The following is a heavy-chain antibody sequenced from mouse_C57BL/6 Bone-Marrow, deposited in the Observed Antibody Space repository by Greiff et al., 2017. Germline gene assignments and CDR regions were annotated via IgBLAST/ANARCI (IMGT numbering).Heavy chain of an antibody. CDR2: INPYNGDT. CDR1: GYSFTGYF. Sequence: EVKLMESGPELVKPGDSVKISCKASGYSFTGYFMNWVMQSHGKSLEWIGRINPYNGDTFYNQKFKGKATLTVDKSSSTAHMELRSLTSEDSAVYYCARLTYYDYLDYWGQGTTLTVSS. J-gene: IGHJ2*01. CDR3: ARLTYYDYLDY. D-gene: IGHD2-4*01. V-gene: IGHV1-20*01.